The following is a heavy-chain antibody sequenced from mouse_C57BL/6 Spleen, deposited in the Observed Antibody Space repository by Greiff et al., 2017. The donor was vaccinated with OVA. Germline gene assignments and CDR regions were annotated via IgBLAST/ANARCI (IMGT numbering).Heavy chain of an antibody. CDR2: IRNKANGYTT. Sequence: DVMLVESGGGLVQPGGSLSLSCAASGFTFTDYYMSWVRQPPGKALEWLGFIRNKANGYTTEYSASVKGRFTISRDNSQSILYLQMNALRAEDSATYYCARLGSNYGGAMDYWGQGTSVTVSS. D-gene: IGHD2-5*01. J-gene: IGHJ4*01. CDR3: ARLGSNYGGAMDY. V-gene: IGHV7-3*01. CDR1: GFTFTDYY.